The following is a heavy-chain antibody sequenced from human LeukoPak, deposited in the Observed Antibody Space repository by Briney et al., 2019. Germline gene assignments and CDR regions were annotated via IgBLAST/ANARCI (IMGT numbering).Heavy chain of an antibody. Sequence: SETLSLTCTVSGDSLRSYFWTWIRQPPGKGLEWIGYILDSGSTNSNPSLKSRITLSVDTSKNQFSLKLSSVTAADTAVYYCARGPTYYYDSSGYSFFFQHWGQGTLVTVSS. V-gene: IGHV4-59*01. CDR3: ARGPTYYYDSSGYSFFFQH. CDR1: GDSLRSYF. CDR2: ILDSGST. D-gene: IGHD3-22*01. J-gene: IGHJ1*01.